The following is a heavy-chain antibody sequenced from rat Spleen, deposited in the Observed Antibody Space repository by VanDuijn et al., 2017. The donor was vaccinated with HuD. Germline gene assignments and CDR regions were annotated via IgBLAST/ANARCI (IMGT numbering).Heavy chain of an antibody. D-gene: IGHD5-1*01. CDR3: ARGWGDY. Sequence: EVQLVESGGGLVQPGRSLKLSCAASGFTFSNYGMHWIRQAPTKGLEWVATISYDGGRNFYRDSVKGRFTISRDNAKSTLYLQMDSLRSEDTATYYCARGWGDYWGQGVMVTVSS. CDR2: ISYDGGRN. V-gene: IGHV5-19*01. J-gene: IGHJ2*01. CDR1: GFTFSNYG.